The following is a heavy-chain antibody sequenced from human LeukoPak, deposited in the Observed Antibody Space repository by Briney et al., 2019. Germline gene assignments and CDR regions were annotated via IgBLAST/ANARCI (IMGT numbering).Heavy chain of an antibody. CDR1: GFTFDDYT. D-gene: IGHD5-18*01. Sequence: GGSLRLSCAASGFTFDDYTMHWVRHAPGKGLEWVSLISWDGGSTYYADSVKGRFTISRDNSKNSLYLQMNSLRTEDTALYYCAKGANSYGYDWGQGTLVTVSS. CDR2: ISWDGGST. J-gene: IGHJ4*02. V-gene: IGHV3-43*01. CDR3: AKGANSYGYD.